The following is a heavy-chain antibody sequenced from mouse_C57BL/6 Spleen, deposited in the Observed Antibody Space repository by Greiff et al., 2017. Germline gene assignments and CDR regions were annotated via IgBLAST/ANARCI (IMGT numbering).Heavy chain of an antibody. V-gene: IGHV5-9-1*02. J-gene: IGHJ3*01. Sequence: EVKLVESGEGLVKPGGSLKLSCAASGFTFSSYAMSWVRQTPEKRLEWVAYISSGGDYIYYADTVKGRFTISRDNARNTLYLQMSSLKSEDTAMYYGTRDRVPYYGSTFAYWGQGTLVTVSA. CDR2: ISSGGDYI. D-gene: IGHD1-1*01. CDR3: TRDRVPYYGSTFAY. CDR1: GFTFSSYA.